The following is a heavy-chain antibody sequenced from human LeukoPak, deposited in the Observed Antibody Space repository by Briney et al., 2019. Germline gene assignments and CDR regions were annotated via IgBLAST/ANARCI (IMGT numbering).Heavy chain of an antibody. D-gene: IGHD4-17*01. CDR3: ARVLRTTVTTPLGY. Sequence: ASVKVSCKASGYTFTSYDINWVRQATGQGLEWMGWMNPNSGNTGYAQKFQGRVTMTRNTSISTAYMELSSLRSEDTAVYYCARVLRTTVTTPLGYWGQGTLATVSS. CDR2: MNPNSGNT. V-gene: IGHV1-8*01. CDR1: GYTFTSYD. J-gene: IGHJ4*02.